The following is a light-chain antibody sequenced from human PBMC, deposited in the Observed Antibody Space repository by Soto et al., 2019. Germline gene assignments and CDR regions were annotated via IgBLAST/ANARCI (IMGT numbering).Light chain of an antibody. CDR2: SAS. CDR1: QSNSSY. V-gene: IGKV1-39*01. Sequence: DIQITQSEPSLFSCLLDTVTITCLSSQSNSSYLNWYQQKPGKAPKLLIYSASSLQSGVPSRFSGSGSGTDFTLTISSLQPEDVAAYYCQQNYSSPPTFGQGTKVDIK. CDR3: QQNYSSPPT. J-gene: IGKJ1*01.